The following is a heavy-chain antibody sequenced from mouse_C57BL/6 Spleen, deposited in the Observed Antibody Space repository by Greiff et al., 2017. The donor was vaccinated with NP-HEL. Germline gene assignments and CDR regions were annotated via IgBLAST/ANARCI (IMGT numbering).Heavy chain of an antibody. CDR3: ARWGYDYDGFAY. D-gene: IGHD2-4*01. V-gene: IGHV1-18*01. Sequence: VQLQQSGPELVKPGASVKIPCKASGYTFTDYNMDWVKQSHGKSLEWIGDINPNNGGTIYNQKFKGKATVTVDKSSSTAYMELRSLTSEDTAVYYCARWGYDYDGFAYWGQGTLVTVSA. J-gene: IGHJ3*01. CDR1: GYTFTDYN. CDR2: INPNNGGT.